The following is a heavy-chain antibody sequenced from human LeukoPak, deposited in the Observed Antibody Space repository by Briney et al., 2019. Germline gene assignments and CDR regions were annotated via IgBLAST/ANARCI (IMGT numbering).Heavy chain of an antibody. Sequence: GTSLRLSCAASGFSFSSYAMHWVRQVPGKGLEWVALICYDGSIEYYVESVKGRSTISRDNSKNTLYLEMNRLRVEDTAVYYCAKDKRGGIVGAFGNWGQGTLVTVSS. J-gene: IGHJ4*02. V-gene: IGHV3-33*03. D-gene: IGHD1-26*01. CDR3: AKDKRGGIVGAFGN. CDR2: ICYDGSIE. CDR1: GFSFSSYA.